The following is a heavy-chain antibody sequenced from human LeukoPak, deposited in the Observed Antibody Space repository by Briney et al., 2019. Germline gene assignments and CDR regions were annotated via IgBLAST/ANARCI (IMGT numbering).Heavy chain of an antibody. CDR3: TRDANWNPDY. CDR2: ISSTSSGI. CDR1: GFTFDDYA. D-gene: IGHD1-1*01. V-gene: IGHV3-48*01. Sequence: GGSLRLSRAASGFTFDDYAMHWVRQAPGKGLEWVSYISSTSSGIYYADSVQGRFTTSRDNGKNSLYLQMNSLRAEDTAVYYCTRDANWNPDYWGQGTLVTVPS. J-gene: IGHJ4*02.